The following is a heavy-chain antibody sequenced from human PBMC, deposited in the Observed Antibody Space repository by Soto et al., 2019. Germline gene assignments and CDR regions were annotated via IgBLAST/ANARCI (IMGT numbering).Heavy chain of an antibody. V-gene: IGHV4-59*08. CDR1: GGSISSYY. J-gene: IGHJ6*03. D-gene: IGHD2-15*01. CDR3: ARRIVVVVAATPPKHYYYYMDV. CDR2: IYYSGST. Sequence: SETLSLTCTVSGGSISSYYWSWIRQPPGKGLEWIGYIYYSGSTNYNPSLKSRVTISVDTSKNQFSLKLSSVTAADPAVYYCARRIVVVVAATPPKHYYYYMDVWGKGTTVTVSS.